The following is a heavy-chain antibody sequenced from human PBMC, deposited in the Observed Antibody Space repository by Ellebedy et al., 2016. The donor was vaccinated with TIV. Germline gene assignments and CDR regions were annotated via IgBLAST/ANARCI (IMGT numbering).Heavy chain of an antibody. CDR1: GFTVSSNY. V-gene: IGHV3-53*01. Sequence: GGSLRLSXAASGFTVSSNYMSWVRQAPGKGLEWVSVIYSGGSTYYADSVKGRFTISRDNSKNTLYLQMNSLRAEDTAVYYCAREAHHLGYCSGGSSDVGSPGWYFDLWGRGTLVTVSS. J-gene: IGHJ2*01. CDR3: AREAHHLGYCSGGSSDVGSPGWYFDL. CDR2: IYSGGST. D-gene: IGHD2-15*01.